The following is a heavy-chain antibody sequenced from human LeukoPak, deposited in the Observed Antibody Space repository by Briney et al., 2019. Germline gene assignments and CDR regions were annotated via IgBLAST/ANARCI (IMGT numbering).Heavy chain of an antibody. Sequence: GGSLRLSCAASGFTFSSYSINWVRQAPGKGLEWVSSISSSSSYIYYADSVKGRFTISRDNAKNSLYLQMNSLRAEDTAVYYCARDRDDFWSGIDYWGQGTLVTVSS. J-gene: IGHJ4*02. CDR3: ARDRDDFWSGIDY. CDR2: ISSSSSYI. V-gene: IGHV3-21*01. D-gene: IGHD3-3*01. CDR1: GFTFSSYS.